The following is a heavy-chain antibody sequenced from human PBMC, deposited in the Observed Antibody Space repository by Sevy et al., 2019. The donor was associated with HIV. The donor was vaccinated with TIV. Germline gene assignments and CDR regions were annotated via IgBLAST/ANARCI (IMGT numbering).Heavy chain of an antibody. Sequence: GGSLRLSCSASGFTFSGSALHWVRQAPGKGLEYVSVISSSGSGTYYAESVKGRFTISRDNSKNTLYLQMRSLRTEDTVVYYCVKDSIFYDSSSGYRPFYYYGMDVWGQGTSVTVSS. D-gene: IGHD3-3*01. V-gene: IGHV3-64D*09. CDR3: VKDSIFYDSSSGYRPFYYYGMDV. CDR2: ISSSGSGT. CDR1: GFTFSGSA. J-gene: IGHJ6*02.